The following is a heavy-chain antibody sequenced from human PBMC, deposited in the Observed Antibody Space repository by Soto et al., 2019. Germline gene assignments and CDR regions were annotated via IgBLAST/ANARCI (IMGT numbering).Heavy chain of an antibody. Sequence: SVKVSCKASGGTFSSYTISWVRQAPGQGLEWMGRIIPILGIANYAQRFQGRVTMTADKSTSTAYMELSSLRSEDTAVYYCATPSTVTLYYFDYWGQGTLVTVSS. D-gene: IGHD4-17*01. CDR1: GGTFSSYT. J-gene: IGHJ4*02. CDR2: IIPILGIA. V-gene: IGHV1-69*02. CDR3: ATPSTVTLYYFDY.